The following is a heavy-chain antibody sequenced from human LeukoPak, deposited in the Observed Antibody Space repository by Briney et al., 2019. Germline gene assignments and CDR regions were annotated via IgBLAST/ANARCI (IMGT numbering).Heavy chain of an antibody. Sequence: ASVKVSCKASGYTFTSYGISWVRQAPGQGLEWMGWISAYNGNTHYAQKLQGRVTMTTDTSTSTAYMELRSLRSDDTAVYYCARDPIFGVPSSPFDYWGQGPLVTVSS. CDR3: ARDPIFGVPSSPFDY. J-gene: IGHJ4*02. CDR2: ISAYNGNT. V-gene: IGHV1-18*01. CDR1: GYTFTSYG. D-gene: IGHD3-3*01.